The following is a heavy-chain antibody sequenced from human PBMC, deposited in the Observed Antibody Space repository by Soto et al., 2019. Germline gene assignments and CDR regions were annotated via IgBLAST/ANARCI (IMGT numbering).Heavy chain of an antibody. V-gene: IGHV3-49*03. J-gene: IGHJ4*02. CDR2: IRSKAYGGTT. CDR3: TRAHFWSGYYYFGY. D-gene: IGHD3-3*02. Sequence: GGSLRLSCTASGFTFGDYAMSWFRQAPGKGLEWVGFIRSKAYGGTTEYAASVKGRFTISRDDSKSIAYLQMNSLKTEDTAVYYCTRAHFWSGYYYFGYWGQGTLVTVSS. CDR1: GFTFGDYA.